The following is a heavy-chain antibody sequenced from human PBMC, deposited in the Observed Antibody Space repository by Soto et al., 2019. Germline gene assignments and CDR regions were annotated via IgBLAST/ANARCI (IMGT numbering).Heavy chain of an antibody. CDR3: ARETPTKVTTNWFDP. J-gene: IGHJ5*02. Sequence: PSETLSLTCTVSGGSISSDDYYWSWIRQPPGKGLEWIGYIYYSGSTYYNPSLKSRVTISVDTSKNQFSLKLSSVTAADTAVYYCARETPTKVTTNWFDPWGQGTLVTVSS. V-gene: IGHV4-30-4*01. CDR2: IYYSGST. D-gene: IGHD4-17*01. CDR1: GGSISSDDYY.